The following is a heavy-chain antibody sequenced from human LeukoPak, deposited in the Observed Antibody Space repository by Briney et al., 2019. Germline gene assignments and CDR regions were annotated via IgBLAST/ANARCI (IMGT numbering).Heavy chain of an antibody. CDR2: ISGSGGST. CDR1: GFTFSSYA. V-gene: IGHV3-23*01. Sequence: PGGSLRLSCAASGFTFSSYAMSWVRQAPGKGLEWVSAISGSGGSTYYADSVKGRFTISRDNSKNTLYLQMNSLRAEDTAVYYCAKDSLLLWFGELWVDYWGQGTLVTASS. D-gene: IGHD3-10*01. CDR3: AKDSLLLWFGELWVDY. J-gene: IGHJ4*02.